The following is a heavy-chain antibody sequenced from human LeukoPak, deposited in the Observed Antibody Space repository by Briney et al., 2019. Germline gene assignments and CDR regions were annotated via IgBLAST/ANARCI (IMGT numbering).Heavy chain of an antibody. CDR1: GFTFEKHG. Sequence: EGSLRLSCAASGFTFEKHGMSWVRQAPGKGLEWVSGLNWNGGSTGYADSVKGRFTISRDNAKKSLYLQMNSLRAEDTALYYCARAGSYIGLDVWGQGTMVTVSS. V-gene: IGHV3-20*04. J-gene: IGHJ3*01. D-gene: IGHD1-26*01. CDR2: LNWNGGST. CDR3: ARAGSYIGLDV.